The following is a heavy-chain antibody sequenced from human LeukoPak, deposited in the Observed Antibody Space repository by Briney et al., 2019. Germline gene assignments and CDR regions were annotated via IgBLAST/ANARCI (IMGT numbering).Heavy chain of an antibody. CDR2: INHSGST. CDR3: ARGPLRFLEWLPSPSFFDY. J-gene: IGHJ4*02. CDR1: GGSFSGYY. D-gene: IGHD3-3*01. V-gene: IGHV4-34*01. Sequence: ASETLSLTCAVYGGSFSGYYWSWIRQPPGKGLEWIGEINHSGSTNYNPSLKSRVTISVDTSKNQFSLKLSSVTAADTAVYYCARGPLRFLEWLPSPSFFDYWGQGTLVTVSS.